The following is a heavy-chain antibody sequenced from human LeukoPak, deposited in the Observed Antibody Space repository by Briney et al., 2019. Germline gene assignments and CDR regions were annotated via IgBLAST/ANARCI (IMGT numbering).Heavy chain of an antibody. CDR2: ISAYNGDT. V-gene: IGHV1-18*01. D-gene: IGHD2-15*01. CDR3: ARDVYCSGGNCYYYFDY. J-gene: IGHJ4*02. Sequence: ASVKVSCKASGYTFTSYDVAWVRQAPGQGLEWMAWISAYNGDTNYAQKLQGRVTMTTDTSTSTAYMELTSLNSDDTAVYYCARDVYCSGGNCYYYFDYWGQGTLVTVSS. CDR1: GYTFTSYD.